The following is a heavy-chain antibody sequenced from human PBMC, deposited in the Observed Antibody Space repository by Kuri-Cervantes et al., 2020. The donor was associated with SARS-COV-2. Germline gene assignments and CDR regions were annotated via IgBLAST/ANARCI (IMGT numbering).Heavy chain of an antibody. D-gene: IGHD5-18*01. V-gene: IGHV1-46*01. CDR2: INPSGGST. J-gene: IGHJ6*02. CDR3: ARGVQLWLSDRPVNPVRYGMDV. CDR1: GYTFTSYY. Sequence: ASVKVSCKASGYTFTSYYMHWVRQAPGQGLEWMGIINPSGGSTSYAQKFQGRVTMTRDTSTSTAYMELRSLRSDDTAVYYCARGVQLWLSDRPVNPVRYGMDVWGQGTTVTVSS.